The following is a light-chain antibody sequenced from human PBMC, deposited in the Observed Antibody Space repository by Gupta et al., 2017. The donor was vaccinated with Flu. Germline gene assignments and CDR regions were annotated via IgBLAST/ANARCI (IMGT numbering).Light chain of an antibody. CDR3: QQGNSYPWT. V-gene: IGKV1-9*01. CDR1: QGISTY. Sequence: PFFLSASVGDRVTITCRASQGISTYLAWYQQKPGKPPKLLIYAASCLKSGVPSRFSGIGSGTEFTLTISSLQAEDFATYSCQQGNSYPWTFGQGTKVEIK. J-gene: IGKJ1*01. CDR2: AAS.